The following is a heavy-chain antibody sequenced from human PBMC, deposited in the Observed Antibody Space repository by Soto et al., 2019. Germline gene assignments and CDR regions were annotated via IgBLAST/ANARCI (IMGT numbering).Heavy chain of an antibody. CDR1: GGSISSGDYY. CDR3: ARGGTPLRALQKRYNWFDP. D-gene: IGHD1-26*01. Sequence: PSETLSLTCTVSGGSISSGDYYWSWIRQPPGKGLEWIGYIYYSGSTYYNPSLKSRVTISVDTSKNQFSLKLSSVTAADTAVYYCARGGTPLRALQKRYNWFDPWGQGTLVTVSS. J-gene: IGHJ5*02. V-gene: IGHV4-30-4*01. CDR2: IYYSGST.